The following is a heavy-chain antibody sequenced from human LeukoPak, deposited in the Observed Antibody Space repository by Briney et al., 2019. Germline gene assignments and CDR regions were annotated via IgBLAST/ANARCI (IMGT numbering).Heavy chain of an antibody. J-gene: IGHJ2*01. CDR2: ISGSGGST. Sequence: TGGSLRLSCAASGFTFSSYAMSWVRQAPGKGLEWVSAISGSGGSTYYADSVKGRFTISRDNSKNTLYLQMNSLRAEDTAVCYCAEPRRDGYKNYWYFDLWGRGTLVTVSS. CDR1: GFTFSSYA. CDR3: AEPRRDGYKNYWYFDL. V-gene: IGHV3-23*01. D-gene: IGHD5-24*01.